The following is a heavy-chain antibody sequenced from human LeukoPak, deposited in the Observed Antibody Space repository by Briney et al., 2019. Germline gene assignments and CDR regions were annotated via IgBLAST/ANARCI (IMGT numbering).Heavy chain of an antibody. CDR2: IYPGDSDT. CDR3: ARRDCSSTSCYHGDAFDI. Sequence: GESLKISCKGSGYSFTSYWIGWVRQMPGKGLEWMGIIYPGDSDTRYSPSFQGQVTISADKSISTAYLQWSSLKASDTAMYYCARRDCSSTSCYHGDAFDIWGQGTMVTVSS. V-gene: IGHV5-51*01. CDR1: GYSFTSYW. J-gene: IGHJ3*02. D-gene: IGHD2-2*01.